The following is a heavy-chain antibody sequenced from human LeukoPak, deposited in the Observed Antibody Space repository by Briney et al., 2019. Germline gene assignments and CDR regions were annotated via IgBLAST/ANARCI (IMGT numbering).Heavy chain of an antibody. D-gene: IGHD3-22*01. CDR2: IYTSGST. CDR1: GGSISSYY. CDR3: ASHYYDSSGYSL. V-gene: IGHV4-4*07. Sequence: SETLSLTCTVSGGSISSYYWSWIRQPAGKGLEWIGRIYTSGSTNYNPSLKSRVTMSVDTSKNQFPLKLSSVTAADTAVYYCASHYYDSSGYSLWGQGTLVTVSS. J-gene: IGHJ4*02.